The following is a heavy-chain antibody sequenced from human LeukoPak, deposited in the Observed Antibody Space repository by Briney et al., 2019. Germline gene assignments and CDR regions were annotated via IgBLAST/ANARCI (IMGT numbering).Heavy chain of an antibody. CDR1: GGTFSSYA. D-gene: IGHD2-2*02. J-gene: IGHJ6*02. CDR2: VIPILGIA. Sequence: GASVKVSCKASGGTFSSYAISWVRQAPGQGLEWMGRVIPILGIANYAQKFQGRVTMTRNTSISTAYMELSSLRSEDTAVYYCAFGSLLGYCSSTSCYRYYGMDVWGQGTTVTVSS. CDR3: AFGSLLGYCSSTSCYRYYGMDV. V-gene: IGHV1-69*04.